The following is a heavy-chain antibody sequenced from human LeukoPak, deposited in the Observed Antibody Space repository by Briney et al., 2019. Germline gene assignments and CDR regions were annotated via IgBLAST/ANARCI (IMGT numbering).Heavy chain of an antibody. J-gene: IGHJ4*02. V-gene: IGHV1-69*13. CDR1: GGTFSSYA. Sequence: ASVTVSCTASGGTFSSYAISWVRQAPGQGLEWMGGIIPIFGTANYAQKFQGRVTITADESTSTAYMELSSLRSEDTAVYYCARDRANYYDSSGYYYFDYWGQGTLVTVSS. D-gene: IGHD3-22*01. CDR3: ARDRANYYDSSGYYYFDY. CDR2: IIPIFGTA.